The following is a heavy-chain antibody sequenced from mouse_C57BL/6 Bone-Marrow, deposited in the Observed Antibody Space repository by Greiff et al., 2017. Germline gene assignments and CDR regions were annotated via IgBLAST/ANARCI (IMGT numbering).Heavy chain of an antibody. Sequence: VQLQQSGPELVKPGASVKISCKASGYSFTDYNMNWVKQSNGKSLEWIGVINPNYGTTSYNQKFKGKATLTVDQSSSTAYMQLNSLPSEDSAVYYCARIGTTVVPDYFDYWGQGTTLTVSS. J-gene: IGHJ2*01. D-gene: IGHD1-1*01. V-gene: IGHV1-39*01. CDR2: INPNYGTT. CDR3: ARIGTTVVPDYFDY. CDR1: GYSFTDYN.